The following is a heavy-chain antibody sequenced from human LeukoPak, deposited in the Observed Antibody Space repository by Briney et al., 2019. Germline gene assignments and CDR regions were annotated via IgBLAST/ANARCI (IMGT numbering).Heavy chain of an antibody. V-gene: IGHV3-21*01. CDR1: GFTFSDYS. CDR3: ATNLGWNYVFDAFDI. J-gene: IGHJ3*02. Sequence: GGSLRLSCAASGFTFSDYSMNWVRQAPGKGVGWGSSICSSSSYIYNADSVNGRFTITRDNAQNSLYLQMNSLRAEDTAVYYCATNLGWNYVFDAFDIWGQGTMVTVSS. D-gene: IGHD1-7*01. CDR2: ICSSSSYI.